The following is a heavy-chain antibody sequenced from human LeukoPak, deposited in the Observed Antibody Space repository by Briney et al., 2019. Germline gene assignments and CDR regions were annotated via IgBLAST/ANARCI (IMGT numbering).Heavy chain of an antibody. CDR2: ISGSGVNT. V-gene: IGHV3-23*01. D-gene: IGHD6-6*01. CDR1: GFTFSNSA. Sequence: GGSLRFSCAASGFTFSNSAMSWVRQAPGKRLEWVSSISGSGVNTYYADSVKGRFTIFRDNSKNTLYLQMNSLRVEDTAVYYCAKEIVPPSGYYFDYWGQGTLVTVSS. CDR3: AKEIVPPSGYYFDY. J-gene: IGHJ4*02.